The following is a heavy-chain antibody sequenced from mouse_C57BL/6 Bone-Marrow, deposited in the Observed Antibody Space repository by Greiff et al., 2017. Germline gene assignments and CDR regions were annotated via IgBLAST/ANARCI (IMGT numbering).Heavy chain of an antibody. Sequence: QVQLQQSGPGLVQPSQCLSITCTVSGFSLTSYGVHWVRQSPGKGLEWLGVIWSGGSTDYNAAFISRLSISKDNSKSQVCFKMNSLQADDTAIYYCARKRILRYTMDCWGQGTSVTVSS. CDR2: IWSGGST. CDR1: GFSLTSYG. CDR3: ARKRILRYTMDC. D-gene: IGHD1-1*01. J-gene: IGHJ4*01. V-gene: IGHV2-2*01.